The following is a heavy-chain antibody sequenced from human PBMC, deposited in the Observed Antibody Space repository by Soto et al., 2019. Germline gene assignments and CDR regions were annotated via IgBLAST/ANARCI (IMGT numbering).Heavy chain of an antibody. J-gene: IGHJ5*02. CDR2: ISVSGGST. Sequence: EVQLLESGGGLVQPGGSLRLSCAASGFTFSSYAMSWVRQAPGKGLEWVSGISVSGGSTYYADSVKGRFTISRDNSKNTPFPQMNRLRADDTAVYYCAKDGAMIVARFDPWGQGTLVTVSS. CDR3: AKDGAMIVARFDP. D-gene: IGHD3-22*01. CDR1: GFTFSSYA. V-gene: IGHV3-23*01.